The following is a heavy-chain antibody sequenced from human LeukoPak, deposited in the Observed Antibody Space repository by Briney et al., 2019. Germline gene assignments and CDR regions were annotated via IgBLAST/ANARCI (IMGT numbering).Heavy chain of an antibody. V-gene: IGHV4-30-4*01. CDR2: IYYSGST. Sequence: SETLSLTCTVSGGSISSGDYYWSWIHQPPGKGLEWIGYIYYSGSTYYNPSLKSRVTISVDTSKNQFSLKLSSVTAADTAVYYCARVGRGYSYGFSPSFPHPPDYWGQGTLVTVSS. J-gene: IGHJ4*02. CDR3: ARVGRGYSYGFSPSFPHPPDY. D-gene: IGHD5-18*01. CDR1: GGSISSGDYY.